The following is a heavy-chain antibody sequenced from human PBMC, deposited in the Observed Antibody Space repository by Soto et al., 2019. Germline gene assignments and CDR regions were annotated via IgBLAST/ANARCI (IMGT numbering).Heavy chain of an antibody. D-gene: IGHD3-22*01. CDR1: GGSISSYY. CDR2: IYYGGST. CDR3: ARAGRITMIVVVPRVGAFDI. Sequence: SETLSLTCTVSGGSISSYYWSWIRQPPGKGLEWIGYIYYGGSTNYNPSLKSRVTISVDTSKNQFSLKLSSVTAADTAVYYCARAGRITMIVVVPRVGAFDIWGQGTMVTVSS. V-gene: IGHV4-59*01. J-gene: IGHJ3*02.